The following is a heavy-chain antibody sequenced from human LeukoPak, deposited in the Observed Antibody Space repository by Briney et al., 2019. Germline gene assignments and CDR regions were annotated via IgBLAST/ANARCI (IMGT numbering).Heavy chain of an antibody. CDR3: ARSGVYYDFWSGYYFDY. Sequence: SETLSLICTVSGGSISSYYWSWIRQPPGKGLEWIGYIYYSGSTNYNPSLKSRVTISVDTSKNQFSLKLSSVTAADTAVYYCARSGVYYDFWSGYYFDYWGQGTLVTVSS. CDR1: GGSISSYY. J-gene: IGHJ4*02. D-gene: IGHD3-3*01. V-gene: IGHV4-59*01. CDR2: IYYSGST.